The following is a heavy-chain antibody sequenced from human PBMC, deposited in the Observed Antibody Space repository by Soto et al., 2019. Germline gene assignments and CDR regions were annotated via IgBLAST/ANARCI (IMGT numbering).Heavy chain of an antibody. CDR3: ARDTMLGVVYLDY. CDR2: ISAYNGNT. V-gene: IGHV1-18*04. Sequence: ASVKVSGKAPGPRFTSYRISWVRQAPVQGKEWIGSISAYNGNTKYTQRLQGRVTMATDTSTTTAYMELRLLTPDDTAVYYCARDTMLGVVYLDY. D-gene: IGHD3-3*01. CDR1: GPRFTSYR. J-gene: IGHJ4*01.